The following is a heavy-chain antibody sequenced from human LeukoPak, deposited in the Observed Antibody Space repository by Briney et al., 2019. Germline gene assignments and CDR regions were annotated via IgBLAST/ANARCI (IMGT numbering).Heavy chain of an antibody. J-gene: IGHJ4*02. CDR2: ISGSGGST. CDR3: AKDLSGYDSFVQFDY. V-gene: IGHV3-23*01. CDR1: GFTFSSYS. D-gene: IGHD5-12*01. Sequence: PGGSLRLSCAASGFTFSSYSMNWVRQAPGKGLEWVSAISGSGGSTYYADSVKGRFTISRDNSKNTLYLQMNSLRAEDTAVYYCAKDLSGYDSFVQFDYWGQGTLVTVSS.